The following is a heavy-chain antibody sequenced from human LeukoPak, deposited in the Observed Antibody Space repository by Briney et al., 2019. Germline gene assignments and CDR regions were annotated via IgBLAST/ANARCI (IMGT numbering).Heavy chain of an antibody. CDR2: IIPILGIA. J-gene: IGHJ5*02. V-gene: IGHV1-69*04. Sequence: ASVKVPCKASGGTFSSYAISWVRQAPGQGLEWMGRIIPILGIANYAQKFQGRVTITADKSTSTAYMELSSLRSEDTAVYYCARDLWYSSSWYREYNWFDPWGQGTLVTVSS. CDR1: GGTFSSYA. CDR3: ARDLWYSSSWYREYNWFDP. D-gene: IGHD6-13*01.